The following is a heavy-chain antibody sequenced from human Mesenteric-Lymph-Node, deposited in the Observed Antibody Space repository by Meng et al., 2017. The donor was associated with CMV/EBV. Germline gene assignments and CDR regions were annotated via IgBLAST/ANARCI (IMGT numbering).Heavy chain of an antibody. CDR1: AYTFTSFD. Sequence: ASVKVSCKASAYTFTSFDINWVRQATGQGPEWMGWMNPNSGNTGYAEMFQGRITMTRNTSISTAYMELSGLRSEDTAVYYCAKGRPAAFLNWFDPWGQGTLVTVSS. CDR3: AKGRPAAFLNWFDP. D-gene: IGHD2-2*01. V-gene: IGHV1-8*01. J-gene: IGHJ5*02. CDR2: MNPNSGNT.